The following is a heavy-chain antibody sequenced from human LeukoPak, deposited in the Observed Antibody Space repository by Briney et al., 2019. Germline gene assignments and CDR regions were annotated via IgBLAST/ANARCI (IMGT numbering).Heavy chain of an antibody. CDR3: ARDYLWGMDV. J-gene: IGHJ6*02. D-gene: IGHD2-21*01. V-gene: IGHV3-48*02. CDR1: GFTVSTYS. CDR2: IRDSSSI. Sequence: GGSLRLSCAVSGFTVSTYSLNWVRQAPGKGLEWVSYIRDSSSIYYADSVKGRFTISRDNAKNSLYLQMNSLRDEDTAVYYCARDYLWGMDVWGQGSTVTVSS.